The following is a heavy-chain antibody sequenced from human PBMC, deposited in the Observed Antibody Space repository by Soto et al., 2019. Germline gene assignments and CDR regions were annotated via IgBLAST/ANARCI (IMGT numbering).Heavy chain of an antibody. CDR2: ISARGGSS. J-gene: IGHJ4*02. D-gene: IGHD1-26*01. CDR1: GFSFSSYA. V-gene: IGHV3-23*01. CDR3: AKGSIDYSASVDN. Sequence: EVQLLESGGGLVQPGGSLRLSCVASGFSFSSYAMVWVRQAPGKGLEWVSGISARGGSSYFADTVKGRFTISRDNSKNLLSLEMNSLRAEDTAIYFCAKGSIDYSASVDNWGQGTLVLVSS.